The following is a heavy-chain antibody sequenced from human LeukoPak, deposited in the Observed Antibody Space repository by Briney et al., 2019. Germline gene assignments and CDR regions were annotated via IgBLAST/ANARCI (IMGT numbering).Heavy chain of an antibody. V-gene: IGHV3-33*01. CDR3: ARDNVAVAGTFDY. D-gene: IGHD6-19*01. Sequence: PGGSLILSCAASGFTFSSYGMHWVRQAPGKGLEWVAVIWYDGSNKYYADSVKGRFTISRDNSKNTLYLQMNSLRAEDTAVYYCARDNVAVAGTFDYWGQGTLVTVSS. J-gene: IGHJ4*02. CDR1: GFTFSSYG. CDR2: IWYDGSNK.